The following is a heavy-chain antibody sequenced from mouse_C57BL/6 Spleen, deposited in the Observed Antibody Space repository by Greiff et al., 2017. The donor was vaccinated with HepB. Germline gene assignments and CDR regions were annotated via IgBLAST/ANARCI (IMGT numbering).Heavy chain of an antibody. CDR3: AREGNYYSNPYAMDY. J-gene: IGHJ4*01. D-gene: IGHD2-5*01. V-gene: IGHV5-4*01. CDR1: GFTFSSYA. CDR2: ISDGGSYT. Sequence: DVKLVESGGGLVKPGGSLKLSCAASGFTFSSYAMSWVRQTPEKRLEWVATISDGGSYTYYPDNVKGRFTISRDNAKNNLYLQMSHLKSEDTAMYYCAREGNYYSNPYAMDYWGQGTSVTVSS.